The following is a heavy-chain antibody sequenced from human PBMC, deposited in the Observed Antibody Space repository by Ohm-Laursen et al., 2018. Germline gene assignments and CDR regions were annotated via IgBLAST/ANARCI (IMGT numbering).Heavy chain of an antibody. CDR1: GYTFNHYG. V-gene: IGHV1-18*01. Sequence: VASVKVSCKTSGYTFNHYGISWVRQAPGQGLEWMGWISAYNGNTNYAQKLQGRVTMTTDTSTSTAYMELRSLRSDDTAVYYCARDEPPNYYDSSGYYYRRYFQHWGQGTLVTVSS. D-gene: IGHD3-22*01. CDR2: ISAYNGNT. CDR3: ARDEPPNYYDSSGYYYRRYFQH. J-gene: IGHJ1*01.